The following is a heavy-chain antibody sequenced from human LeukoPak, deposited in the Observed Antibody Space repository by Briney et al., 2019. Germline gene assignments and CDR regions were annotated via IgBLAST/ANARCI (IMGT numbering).Heavy chain of an antibody. D-gene: IGHD3-9*01. J-gene: IGHJ4*02. CDR1: GYTFTSYG. CDR2: ISAYNGNT. V-gene: IGHV1-18*01. Sequence: ASVKVSCKASGYTFTSYGISWVRQAPGQGLEWMGWISAYNGNTNYAQKLQGRVTMTTDTSTSTAYMQLRSLRSDDTAVYYGARGDGAYVYFDWETRGYYFDYWGQGTLDTVSS. CDR3: ARGDGAYVYFDWETRGYYFDY.